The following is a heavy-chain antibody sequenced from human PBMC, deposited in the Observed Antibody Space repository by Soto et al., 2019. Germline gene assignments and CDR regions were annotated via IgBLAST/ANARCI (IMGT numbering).Heavy chain of an antibody. CDR1: GFTFSSYW. D-gene: IGHD4-4*01. CDR2: MNQDGSEN. J-gene: IGHJ4*02. Sequence: GGSLTLSCAASGFTFSSYWMSWARQAPGKGLEWVANMNQDGSENYYVDSVKGRFTISRDNAKNSLYLQMNSLRAEDTAVYYCTRTSHTVITAYWGQGTLVTVSS. V-gene: IGHV3-7*01. CDR3: TRTSHTVITAY.